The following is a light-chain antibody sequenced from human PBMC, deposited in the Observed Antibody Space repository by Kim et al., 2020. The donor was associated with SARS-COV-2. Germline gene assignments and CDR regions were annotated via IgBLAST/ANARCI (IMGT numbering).Light chain of an antibody. CDR3: NSRDSSGNHVV. CDR2: GKN. J-gene: IGLJ2*01. V-gene: IGLV3-19*01. Sequence: ALGQTARITCKGDSLRSYYASWYQQKPGQAPVVVIYGKNNRPSGIPDRFSGSSSGNTASLTITGAQAEDEADYYCNSRDSSGNHVVFGGGTQLTVL. CDR1: SLRSYY.